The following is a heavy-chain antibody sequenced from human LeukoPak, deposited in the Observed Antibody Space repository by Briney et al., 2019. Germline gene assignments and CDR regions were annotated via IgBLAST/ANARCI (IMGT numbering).Heavy chain of an antibody. V-gene: IGHV4-39*01. D-gene: IGHD3-22*01. CDR3: ARHVPHYYDSSGLDY. Sequence: SETLSLTCTVSGGSISSSSYYWGWIRQPPGKGLEWIGSIYYSGSTYYNPSLKSRVTISVDTSKNQFSLKLSSVTAADTAVYYCARHVPHYYDSSGLDYWGQGTLVTVSS. CDR1: GGSISSSSYY. J-gene: IGHJ4*02. CDR2: IYYSGST.